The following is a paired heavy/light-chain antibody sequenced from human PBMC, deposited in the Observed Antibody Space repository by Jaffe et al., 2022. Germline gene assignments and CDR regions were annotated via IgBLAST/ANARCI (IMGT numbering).Heavy chain of an antibody. CDR3: AKVGEDSGYDYPYGDYLFDI. CDR2: ISGSGGST. J-gene: IGHJ3*02. CDR1: GFTFSSYA. V-gene: IGHV3-23*01. D-gene: IGHD5-12*01. Sequence: EVQLLESGGGLVQPGGSLRLSCAASGFTFSSYAMSWVRQAPGKGLEWVSAISGSGGSTYYADSVKGRFTISRDNSKNTLYLQMNSLRAEDTAVYYCAKVGEDSGYDYPYGDYLFDIWGQGTMVTVSS.
Light chain of an antibody. V-gene: IGLV7-43*01. Sequence: QTVVTQEPSLTVSPGGTVTLTCASSTGAVTSGYYPNWFQQKPGQAPRALIYSTSNKHSWTPARFSGSLLGGKAALTLSGVQPEDEAEYYCLLYYGGPWVFGGGTKLTVL. CDR3: LLYYGGPWV. CDR2: STS. J-gene: IGLJ3*02. CDR1: TGAVTSGYY.